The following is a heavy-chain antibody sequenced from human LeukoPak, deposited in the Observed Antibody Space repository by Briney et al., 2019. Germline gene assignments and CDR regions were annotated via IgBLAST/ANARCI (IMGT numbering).Heavy chain of an antibody. CDR2: ISSSSSYI. V-gene: IGHV3-21*01. CDR1: GFTFNSDS. D-gene: IGHD3-22*01. Sequence: GGSLRLSCAASGFTFNSDSMNWVRQAPGKGLEWVSSISSSSSYIYYADSVKGRSTISRDNAKNSLYLQMNSLRAEDTAVYYCARSGYYYDSSGPLPFDYWGQGTLVTVSS. J-gene: IGHJ4*02. CDR3: ARSGYYYDSSGPLPFDY.